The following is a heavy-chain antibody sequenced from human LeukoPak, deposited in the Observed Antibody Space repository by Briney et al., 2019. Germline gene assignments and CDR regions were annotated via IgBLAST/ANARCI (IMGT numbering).Heavy chain of an antibody. Sequence: SETLSLTCAVYGGSFSGYYWSWIRQPPGKGLEWIGEINHSGSTNYNPSLKSRVTISVDTSKNQFSLKLSSVTAADTAVYYCARVGWRGVAVVPAAIRRGGFDYWGQGTLVTVSS. D-gene: IGHD2-2*02. CDR1: GGSFSGYY. J-gene: IGHJ4*02. V-gene: IGHV4-34*01. CDR3: ARVGWRGVAVVPAAIRRGGFDY. CDR2: INHSGST.